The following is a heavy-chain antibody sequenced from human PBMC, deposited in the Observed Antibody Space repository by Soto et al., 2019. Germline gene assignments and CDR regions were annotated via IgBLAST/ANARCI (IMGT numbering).Heavy chain of an antibody. V-gene: IGHV3-74*01. CDR2: INSDESST. CDR1: GFTFSRHW. J-gene: IGHJ6*02. Sequence: PGGSPRLSCAASGFTFSRHWMHWVRQVPGKGLVWVSRINSDESSTPYADSVKGRFTISRDNAKNTLYLQMNSLRAEDTAVYYCAREYYYGLDVWGPGTTVTVSS. CDR3: AREYYYGLDV.